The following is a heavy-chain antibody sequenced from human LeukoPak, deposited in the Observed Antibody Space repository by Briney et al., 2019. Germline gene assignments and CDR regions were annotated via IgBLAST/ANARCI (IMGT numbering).Heavy chain of an antibody. D-gene: IGHD2-21*01. V-gene: IGHV3-74*01. CDR1: GFTLSSYW. Sequence: PGGSLRLSCAASGFTLSSYWMHWVRQAPGKGLVWVSLINSDGSSTNYADSVKGRFTISRDNAKNTVYLQMNSLRAEDTAVYYCARTNSGGFDPWGQGTLVTVSS. CDR2: INSDGSST. CDR3: ARTNSGGFDP. J-gene: IGHJ5*02.